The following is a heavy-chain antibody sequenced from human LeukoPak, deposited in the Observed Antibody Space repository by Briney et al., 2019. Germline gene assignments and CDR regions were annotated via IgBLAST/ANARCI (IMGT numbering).Heavy chain of an antibody. CDR2: IKQDGSEK. V-gene: IGHV3-7*01. CDR3: ARDLGQYYDTSDNWFDP. D-gene: IGHD3-22*01. Sequence: AGGSLRLSCAVSGFTLSSYWMSWVRQAPGKGLEWVANIKQDGSEKYYVDSVKGRFTISRDNAKNSLYLQMNSLRAEDTAVYYCARDLGQYYDTSDNWFDPWGQGTLVTVSS. CDR1: GFTLSSYW. J-gene: IGHJ5*02.